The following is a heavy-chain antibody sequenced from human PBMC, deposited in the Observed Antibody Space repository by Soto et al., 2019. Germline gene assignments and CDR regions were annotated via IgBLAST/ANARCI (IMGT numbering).Heavy chain of an antibody. J-gene: IGHJ4*02. CDR1: GGTLSSFA. D-gene: IGHD3-3*01. CDR2: IIPIYETT. Sequence: RASVKVSCKASGGTLSSFAISWVRQAPGQGLEWMGGIIPIYETTNYAQTFQGRVTITADESTNTAFMELSSLRSVDTAVYYCARARAESERYYDFWSGSFDYWGQGSLVTVSS. V-gene: IGHV1-69*13. CDR3: ARARAESERYYDFWSGSFDY.